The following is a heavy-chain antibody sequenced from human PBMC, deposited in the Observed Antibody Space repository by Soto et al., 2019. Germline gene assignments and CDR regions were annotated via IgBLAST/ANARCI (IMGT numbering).Heavy chain of an antibody. Sequence: PSQTLSLTCAISGDSVSSNSAAWNWIRQSPSRGLEWLGRTYYRSKWYNDYAVSVKSRITINPDTSKNQFSLQLNSVTPEDTAVYYCAREGPVAAPGGYYYYYGMDVWGQGTTVTVSS. CDR2: TYYRSKWYN. CDR1: GDSVSSNSAA. D-gene: IGHD6-19*01. J-gene: IGHJ6*02. V-gene: IGHV6-1*01. CDR3: AREGPVAAPGGYYYYYGMDV.